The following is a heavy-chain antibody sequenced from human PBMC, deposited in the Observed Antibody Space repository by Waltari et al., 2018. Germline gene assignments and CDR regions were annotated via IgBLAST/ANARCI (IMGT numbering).Heavy chain of an antibody. Sequence: EEQLVESGGHWVQPGGSLRLSCEASGFTFGTSWMSWVRQAPGKWLEWVAKINQDGSEIHHVDSVEGRFTISRDNAKDSLFLQMDSLRAEDTAIYQCARGSGYKYDWYFDLWGRGTRVTVSS. J-gene: IGHJ2*01. D-gene: IGHD3-22*01. CDR2: INQDGSEI. CDR1: GFTFGTSW. CDR3: ARGSGYKYDWYFDL. V-gene: IGHV3-7*01.